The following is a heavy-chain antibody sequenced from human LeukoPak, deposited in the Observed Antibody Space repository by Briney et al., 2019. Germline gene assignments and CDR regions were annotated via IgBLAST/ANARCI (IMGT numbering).Heavy chain of an antibody. CDR1: GGSISSGGYY. J-gene: IGHJ4*02. CDR2: IYYSGST. CDR3: ARVPGVDLADYYFDY. D-gene: IGHD2-2*01. V-gene: IGHV4-31*03. Sequence: PSETLSLTCTVSGGSISSGGYYWSWIHQHPGKGLEWIGYIYYSGSTYYNPSLKSRVTISVDTSKNQFSLKLSSVTAADTAVYYCARVPGVDLADYYFDYWGQGTLVTVSS.